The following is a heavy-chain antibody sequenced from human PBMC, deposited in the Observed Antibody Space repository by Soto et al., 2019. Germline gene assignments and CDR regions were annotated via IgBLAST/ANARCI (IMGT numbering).Heavy chain of an antibody. CDR3: AILRLGETARFDY. Sequence: SVKVSCKASGGTFSSYAISWVRQAPGQGLEWMGGIIPIFGTANYAQKFQGRVTITADESTSTAYMELSSLRSEDTAVYYCAILRLGETARFDYWGQGTLVTVSP. CDR2: IIPIFGTA. J-gene: IGHJ4*02. D-gene: IGHD4-17*01. CDR1: GGTFSSYA. V-gene: IGHV1-69*13.